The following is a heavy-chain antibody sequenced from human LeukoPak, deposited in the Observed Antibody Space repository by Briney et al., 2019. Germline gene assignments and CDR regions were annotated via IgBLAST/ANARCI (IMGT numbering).Heavy chain of an antibody. CDR1: GGSISSSSSY. CDR3: ARDAGKLLGWFDP. J-gene: IGHJ5*02. V-gene: IGHV4-39*07. Sequence: SETLSLTCTVSGGSISSSSSYWGWIRQPPGKGLEWIGTVYYSGSTYDNPSLKSRVTISVDTSKNQFSLKLSSVTAADTAVYYCARDAGKLLGWFDPWGQGTLVTVSS. D-gene: IGHD1-26*01. CDR2: VYYSGST.